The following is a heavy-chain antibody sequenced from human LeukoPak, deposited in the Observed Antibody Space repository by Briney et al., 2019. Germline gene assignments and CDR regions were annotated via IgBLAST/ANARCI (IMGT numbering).Heavy chain of an antibody. D-gene: IGHD1-26*01. CDR2: INHSGST. J-gene: IGHJ4*02. V-gene: IGHV4-34*01. CDR1: GGSFSGYY. CDR3: ARVPVGATIKVDY. Sequence: SETLSLTCAVYGGSFSGYYWGWIRQPPGKGLEWIGEINHSGSTNYNPSLKSRVTISVDTSKNQFSLKLSSVTAADTAVYYCARVPVGATIKVDYWGQGTLVTVSS.